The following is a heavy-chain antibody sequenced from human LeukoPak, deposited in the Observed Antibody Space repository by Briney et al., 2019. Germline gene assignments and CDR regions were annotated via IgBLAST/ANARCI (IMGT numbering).Heavy chain of an antibody. V-gene: IGHV1-2*02. CDR1: GYTFTGYY. Sequence: ASVKVSCKASGYTFTGYYMHWVRQAPGQGLEWMGWINPNSGGTNYAQKFQGRVTMTRDTSISTAYMELSRLRSDDTAVYYCARVRYSSGWYWDLRYWGQGTLVTVSS. CDR2: INPNSGGT. CDR3: ARVRYSSGWYWDLRY. D-gene: IGHD6-19*01. J-gene: IGHJ4*02.